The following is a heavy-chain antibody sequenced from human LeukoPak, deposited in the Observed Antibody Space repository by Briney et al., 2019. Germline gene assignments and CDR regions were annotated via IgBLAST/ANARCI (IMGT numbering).Heavy chain of an antibody. CDR1: GYTFTSYD. D-gene: IGHD7-27*01. J-gene: IGHJ4*02. V-gene: IGHV1-8*01. Sequence: ASVKVSCKASGYTFTSYDFNWVRQATGQRPEWMGWMGPNGGDTGYAQKFQDRVTMTRNTSISTAYMELSSLRSDDTAVYYCARGPPNWGYDYWGPGTLVTVSS. CDR3: ARGPPNWGYDY. CDR2: MGPNGGDT.